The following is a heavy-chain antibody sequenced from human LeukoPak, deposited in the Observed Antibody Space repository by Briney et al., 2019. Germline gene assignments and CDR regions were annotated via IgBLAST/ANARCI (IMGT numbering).Heavy chain of an antibody. V-gene: IGHV3-7*01. CDR3: ARGTRVVDV. D-gene: IGHD2-2*01. CDR2: IKQDGSEK. Sequence: GGSLRLSCAASGFTFSSYWMSGVRQAPGKGREGVANIKQDGSEKYYVDSVKGGFTISRDNAKNSLYLQMNSLRAEDTAVYYCARGTRVVDVWGKGTTVTVSS. J-gene: IGHJ6*04. CDR1: GFTFSSYW.